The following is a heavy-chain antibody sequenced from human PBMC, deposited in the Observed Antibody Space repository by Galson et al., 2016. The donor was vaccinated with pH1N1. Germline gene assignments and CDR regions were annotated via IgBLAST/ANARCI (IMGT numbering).Heavy chain of an antibody. J-gene: IGHJ4*02. CDR3: AGHLFSASESPFDY. V-gene: IGHV3-11*04. D-gene: IGHD3-16*01. CDR1: GFTFSDYY. CDR2: ISSSGSTK. Sequence: SLRLSCAASGFTFSDYYMSWIRQAPGKGLECVSYISSSGSTKYYADSVKGRFTISRDNAKNSLYLQMNSLRAEDTAVYYCAGHLFSASESPFDYWGQGALVTVSS.